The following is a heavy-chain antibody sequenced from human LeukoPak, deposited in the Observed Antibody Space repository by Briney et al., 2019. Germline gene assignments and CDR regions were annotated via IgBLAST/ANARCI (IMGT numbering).Heavy chain of an antibody. Sequence: ASVKVSCKASGYTFTGYYMHWVRQAPGQGLEWMGWINPNSGGTNYAQKFQGRVTMTRDTSISTAYMELSRLRSDDTAVYYCARVGHVLRFLEFDPWGQGTLVTVSS. J-gene: IGHJ5*02. D-gene: IGHD3-3*01. V-gene: IGHV1-2*02. CDR1: GYTFTGYY. CDR2: INPNSGGT. CDR3: ARVGHVLRFLEFDP.